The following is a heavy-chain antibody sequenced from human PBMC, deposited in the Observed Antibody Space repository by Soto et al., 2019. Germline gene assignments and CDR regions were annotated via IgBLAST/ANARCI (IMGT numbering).Heavy chain of an antibody. J-gene: IGHJ6*03. Sequence: ASVKVSCKASGYTFTSYDINWVRQATGQGLEWMGWMNPNSGNTGYAQKFQGRVTMTRNTSISTAYMELSSLRSEDTAVYYCARSVVPAARFYMDVWGKGTTVTVSS. D-gene: IGHD2-2*01. V-gene: IGHV1-8*01. CDR1: GYTFTSYD. CDR3: ARSVVPAARFYMDV. CDR2: MNPNSGNT.